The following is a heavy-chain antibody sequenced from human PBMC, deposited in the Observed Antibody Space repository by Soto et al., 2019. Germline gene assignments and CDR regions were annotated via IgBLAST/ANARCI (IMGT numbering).Heavy chain of an antibody. Sequence: GGSLRLSCAASGFPFSSYAMSWVRQAPGKGLGWVSAISGSGGSTYYADSVKGRFTISRDNYKNTLYLQMTSLRAEDTAVYYCANIAPSYSAGGPRYWGQGPLVTVSS. CDR2: ISGSGGST. J-gene: IGHJ4*02. D-gene: IGHD3-16*01. V-gene: IGHV3-23*01. CDR1: GFPFSSYA. CDR3: ANIAPSYSAGGPRY.